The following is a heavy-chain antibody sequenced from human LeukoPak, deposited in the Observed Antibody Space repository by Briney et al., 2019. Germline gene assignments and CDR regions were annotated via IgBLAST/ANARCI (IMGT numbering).Heavy chain of an antibody. J-gene: IGHJ4*02. CDR2: IYHSGST. Sequence: SETLSLTCAVSGYSISSGYYWGWIRQPPGKGLEWIGSIYHSGSTYYNPSLKSRVTISVDTSKNQFSLKLSSVTAADTAVYYCARKGSGYDLDYWGQGTLVTVSS. V-gene: IGHV4-38-2*01. CDR3: ARKGSGYDLDY. D-gene: IGHD5-12*01. CDR1: GYSISSGYY.